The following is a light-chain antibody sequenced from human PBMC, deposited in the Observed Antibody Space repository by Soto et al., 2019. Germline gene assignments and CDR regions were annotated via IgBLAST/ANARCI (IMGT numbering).Light chain of an antibody. Sequence: QSVLTQPPSASGTPGQRVTISCSGSSSNIASNYVYWYQQLPGTAPKLLIYTNNQRPSGVPDRFSGYKSGTSASLAISGPRSGIGADFNGAAGDDRLGGPLSGGGTRVPFL. CDR1: SSNIASNY. J-gene: IGLJ2*01. V-gene: IGLV1-47*01. CDR3: AAGDDRLGGPL. CDR2: TNN.